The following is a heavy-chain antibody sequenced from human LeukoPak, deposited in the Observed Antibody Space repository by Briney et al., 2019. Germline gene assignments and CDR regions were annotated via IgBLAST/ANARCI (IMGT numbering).Heavy chain of an antibody. D-gene: IGHD6-13*01. CDR2: ISYDGNNK. J-gene: IGHJ4*02. Sequence: GRSLRLSCAASGFTFSSYSMHWVRQAPGKGLEWAAAISYDGNNKHYADSVKGRFAISRDTSKNTLYLQMNSLRAEDTAMYYCVRDRCSSCHYFDCWGQGTLVTVSS. V-gene: IGHV3-30*09. CDR3: VRDRCSSCHYFDC. CDR1: GFTFSSYS.